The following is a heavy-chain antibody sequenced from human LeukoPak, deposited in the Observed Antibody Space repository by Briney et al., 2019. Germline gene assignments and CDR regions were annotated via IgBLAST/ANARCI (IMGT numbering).Heavy chain of an antibody. J-gene: IGHJ4*02. Sequence: PGGSLRLSCAASGFTFRSYGMHWVRQAPGKGLEWVAVIGHDGDNKYYADSVRGRFTISRDNSKSTLFLQMNSPRAGDTAVYYCAKIHYYESSGYLEYWGQGTLVTVSS. CDR2: IGHDGDNK. D-gene: IGHD3-22*01. CDR1: GFTFRSYG. V-gene: IGHV3-30*18. CDR3: AKIHYYESSGYLEY.